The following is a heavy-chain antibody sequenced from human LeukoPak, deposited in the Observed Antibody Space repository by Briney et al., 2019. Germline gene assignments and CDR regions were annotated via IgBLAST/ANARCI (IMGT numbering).Heavy chain of an antibody. CDR3: ARDGLFGGSGGFDY. CDR2: ISSSSYI. D-gene: IGHD3-10*02. V-gene: IGHV3-21*01. CDR1: GFTFSSYS. Sequence: PGGSLRLSCAASGFTFSSYSMNWVRQAPGKGLEWVSSISSSSYIYYADSVKGRFTISRDNAKNSLYLQMNSLRAEDTAVYYCARDGLFGGSGGFDYWGQGTLVTVSS. J-gene: IGHJ4*02.